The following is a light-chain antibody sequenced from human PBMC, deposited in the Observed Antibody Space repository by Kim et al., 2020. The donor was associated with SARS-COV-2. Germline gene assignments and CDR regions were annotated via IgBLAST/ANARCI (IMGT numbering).Light chain of an antibody. V-gene: IGLV3-19*01. CDR1: SLRNCY. Sequence: SSELTQDPTVSVALGQTVRITCQGDSLRNCYASWYQQKPGQAPALVLFGKNDRPSGIPDRFSGSRSANTASLTITGAQAEDEADYYCSCRDRSGRVFGSGTKVTVL. CDR2: GKN. CDR3: SCRDRSGRV. J-gene: IGLJ1*01.